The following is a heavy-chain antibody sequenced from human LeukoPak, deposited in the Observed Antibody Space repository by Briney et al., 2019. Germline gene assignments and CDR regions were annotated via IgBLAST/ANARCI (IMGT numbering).Heavy chain of an antibody. CDR2: INPNSGGT. V-gene: IGHV1-2*02. J-gene: IGHJ5*02. D-gene: IGHD2-2*01. CDR1: GYTFTGYY. Sequence: ASVKVSCKASGYTFTGYYMHWVRQATGQGHEWMGWINPNSGGTNYAQKFQGRVTMTRDTSISTAYMELSRLRSDDTAVYYCARGCSSTSCYGNWFDPWGQGTLVTVSS. CDR3: ARGCSSTSCYGNWFDP.